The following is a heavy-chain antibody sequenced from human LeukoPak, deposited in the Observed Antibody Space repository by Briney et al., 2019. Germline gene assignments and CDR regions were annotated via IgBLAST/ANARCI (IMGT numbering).Heavy chain of an antibody. J-gene: IGHJ4*02. CDR2: INPNSGGT. CDR3: ARPRSIAAAGTGFDY. V-gene: IGHV1-2*02. CDR1: GYTFTGYY. D-gene: IGHD6-13*01. Sequence: ASVKVSCKASGYTFTGYYMHWVRQAPGQGLEWMGWINPNSGGTNYAQKFQGRVTMTRDTSISTAYMGLSRLRSDDTAVYYCARPRSIAAAGTGFDYWGQGTLVTVSS.